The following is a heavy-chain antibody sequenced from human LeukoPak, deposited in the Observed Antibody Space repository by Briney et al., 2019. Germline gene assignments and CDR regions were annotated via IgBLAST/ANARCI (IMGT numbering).Heavy chain of an antibody. V-gene: IGHV3-30-3*01. CDR1: EFTFSNYA. J-gene: IGHJ4*02. CDR3: ARSGGLQKFDY. CDR2: ISYDGNTI. D-gene: IGHD4-11*01. Sequence: GGSLRLSCAASEFTFSNYALHWVRQAPGKGLQWVAVISYDGNTIHYADSVKGRFIISRDTSKNTLYLQMNSLRAEDTAVYYCARSGGLQKFDYWGQGTLVTVSS.